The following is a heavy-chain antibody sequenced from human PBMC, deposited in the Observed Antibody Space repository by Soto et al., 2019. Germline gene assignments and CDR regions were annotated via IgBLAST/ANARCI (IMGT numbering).Heavy chain of an antibody. D-gene: IGHD6-6*01. Sequence: EVQLLESGGGLVQPGGSLRLSCAASGFTFSSYAMSWVRQAPGKGLEWVSAISGSGGSTYYADSVKGRFTISRDNSKNTLYLQMNSMRAEDTAVYYCAKYLEYSSSSPSPNWFDPWGQGTLVTVSS. V-gene: IGHV3-23*01. CDR1: GFTFSSYA. CDR2: ISGSGGST. CDR3: AKYLEYSSSSPSPNWFDP. J-gene: IGHJ5*02.